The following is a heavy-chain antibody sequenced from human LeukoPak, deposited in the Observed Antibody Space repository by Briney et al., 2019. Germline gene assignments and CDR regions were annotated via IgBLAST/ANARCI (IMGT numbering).Heavy chain of an antibody. D-gene: IGHD3-16*01. J-gene: IGHJ4*02. Sequence: GASVTVSCKASGYTFTRHYMHWVRQAPGQGLEWMGIINPSGGSTIYAQKFQGRVTMTRDTSTSTVYMELSSLRSEDTAVYYCARVLGGLAFRTFDYWGQGTLVTVSS. CDR2: INPSGGST. CDR1: GYTFTRHY. V-gene: IGHV1-46*01. CDR3: ARVLGGLAFRTFDY.